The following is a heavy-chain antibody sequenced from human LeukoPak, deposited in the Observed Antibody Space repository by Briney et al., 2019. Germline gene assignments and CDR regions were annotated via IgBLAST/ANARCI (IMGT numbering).Heavy chain of an antibody. J-gene: IGHJ1*01. V-gene: IGHV3-74*01. CDR1: GFTFSRYR. Sequence: GSLRLSCEASGFTFSRYRMHWVRQAPGKGLVWVSRIKSDGKTNYADSVKGRFTISRDNAKNTVSLQMNSLRADDTGVYYCARAPSEVGGYYPEYFRHWGQGTLVTVSS. D-gene: IGHD3-22*01. CDR2: IKSDGKT. CDR3: ARAPSEVGGYYPEYFRH.